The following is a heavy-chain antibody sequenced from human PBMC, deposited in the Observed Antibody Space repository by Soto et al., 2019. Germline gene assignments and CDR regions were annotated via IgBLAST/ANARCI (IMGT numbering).Heavy chain of an antibody. CDR3: ATGRLISLYYFYF. Sequence: GGSLRLSCAASGFTFSNYDMYWVRQVTGKGMEWVSTIGTGGDTYYPASVNGRFTISRDNPKTSLYLQMTSLRAEDSALYYCATGRLISLYYFYFWGQGTLVTVSS. CDR2: IGTGGDT. D-gene: IGHD2-21*01. CDR1: GFTFSNYD. V-gene: IGHV3-13*01. J-gene: IGHJ4*02.